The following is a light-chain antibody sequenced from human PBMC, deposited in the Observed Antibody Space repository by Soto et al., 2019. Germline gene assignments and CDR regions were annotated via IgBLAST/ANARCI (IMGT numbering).Light chain of an antibody. J-gene: IGKJ1*01. CDR2: GAS. CDR3: QQYGSSPGWT. CDR1: QSVSSSY. V-gene: IGKV3-20*01. Sequence: EIVMTQSPASLSVSPGERATLSCRASQSVSSSYLAWYQQKPGQAPRLLIYGASSRATGIPDRFSGSGSGTDFTLTISRLEPEDFAVYYCQQYGSSPGWTFGQGTKVDIK.